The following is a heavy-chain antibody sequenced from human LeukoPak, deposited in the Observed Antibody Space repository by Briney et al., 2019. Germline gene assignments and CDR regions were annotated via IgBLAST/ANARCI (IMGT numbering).Heavy chain of an antibody. D-gene: IGHD3-22*01. CDR1: GYTFTSYG. CDR3: AGSRLTYSSGYYSY. CDR2: ISAYNGNT. V-gene: IGHV1-18*01. J-gene: IGHJ4*02. Sequence: ASVTVSCKASGYTFTSYGISWVRQAPGQGLEWMGWISAYNGNTNYAQKLQGRVTMTTDTSTSTAYMELRSLRSDDTAVYYCAGSRLTYSSGYYSYWGQGTLVTVSS.